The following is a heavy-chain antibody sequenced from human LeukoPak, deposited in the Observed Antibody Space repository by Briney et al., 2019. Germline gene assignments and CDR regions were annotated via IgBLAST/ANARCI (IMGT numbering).Heavy chain of an antibody. V-gene: IGHV4-39*01. CDR1: GGSISSSSYY. J-gene: IGHJ4*02. Sequence: RPSETLSLTCTVSGGSISSSSYYWGWIRQPPGKGLEWIGSIYYSGSTYYNPPLKSRVTISVDTSKNQFSLKLSSVTAADTAVYYCAEEGGDYWGQGTLVTVSS. CDR3: AEEGGDY. D-gene: IGHD3-16*01. CDR2: IYYSGST.